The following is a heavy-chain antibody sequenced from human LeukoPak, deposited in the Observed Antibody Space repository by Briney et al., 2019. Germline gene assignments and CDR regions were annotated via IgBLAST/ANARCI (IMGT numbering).Heavy chain of an antibody. Sequence: GGSLRLSCAASGFTFSSYGMHWVRQAPGRGLEWVAVIWYDGSNKYYADSVKGRFTSSRDNAKNTLYLQMNSLRAEDTAVYYCARDASWSGYPDYWGQGTLVTVSS. CDR2: IWYDGSNK. V-gene: IGHV3-33*01. CDR1: GFTFSSYG. CDR3: ARDASWSGYPDY. D-gene: IGHD3-3*01. J-gene: IGHJ4*02.